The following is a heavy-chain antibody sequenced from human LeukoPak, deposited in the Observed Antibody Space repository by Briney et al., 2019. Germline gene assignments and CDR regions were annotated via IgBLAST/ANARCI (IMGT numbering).Heavy chain of an antibody. CDR3: ARGIYFDY. V-gene: IGHV1-18*01. J-gene: IGHJ4*02. CDR2: ISAYNGNT. CDR1: GYTFTSYG. Sequence: ASVTVSCQPSGYTFTSYGIIWVRQAPGHGLEWMGWISAYNGNTNYAQKLQGRVTMTTDTSTSTAYMELRSLRSDDTAVYYCARGIYFDYWGQGTLVTVSS.